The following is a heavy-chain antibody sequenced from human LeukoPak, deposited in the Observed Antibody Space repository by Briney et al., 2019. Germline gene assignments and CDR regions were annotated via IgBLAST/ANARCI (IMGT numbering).Heavy chain of an antibody. CDR2: ISYDGSNK. V-gene: IGHV3-30-3*01. Sequence: GRSLRLSCAASGFTFSSYAMHWVRQAPGKGLEWVAIISYDGSNKYYADSVKGRFTISRDNSKNTLYLQMSSLRAEDTAVYYCARTSGSYMYYFDYWGQGTLVTVSS. D-gene: IGHD1-26*01. CDR1: GFTFSSYA. J-gene: IGHJ4*02. CDR3: ARTSGSYMYYFDY.